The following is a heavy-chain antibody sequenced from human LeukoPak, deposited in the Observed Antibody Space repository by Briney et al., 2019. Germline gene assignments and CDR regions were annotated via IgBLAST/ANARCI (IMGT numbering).Heavy chain of an antibody. D-gene: IGHD2-21*02. CDR3: TKVRLSNLYYYYGMDV. V-gene: IGHV3-23*01. Sequence: PGGSLRLSCAASGFTFTNHAMNWVRQAPGKGLEWLSAISSSGGTTCYADSVKGRFTISRDNSRNTLYLQMNSLRVADTAVYFCTKVRLSNLYYYYGMDVWGQGTTVTVSS. CDR1: GFTFTNHA. J-gene: IGHJ6*02. CDR2: ISSSGGTT.